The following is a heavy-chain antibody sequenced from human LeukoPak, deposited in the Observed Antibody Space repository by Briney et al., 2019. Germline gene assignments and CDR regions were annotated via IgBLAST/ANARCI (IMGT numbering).Heavy chain of an antibody. V-gene: IGHV3-11*04. Sequence: PGGSLRLSCVGSGFMFSDYYMSWIRQAPGKGLEWVSYISNDSVDKYYVDSVRGRFTISRDKAKKSMYLQMSGLGVEDTAVYYCARRDWVSGAVRAFDIWGQGTMVTVSS. CDR2: ISNDSVDK. D-gene: IGHD3-3*01. CDR3: ARRDWVSGAVRAFDI. J-gene: IGHJ3*02. CDR1: GFMFSDYY.